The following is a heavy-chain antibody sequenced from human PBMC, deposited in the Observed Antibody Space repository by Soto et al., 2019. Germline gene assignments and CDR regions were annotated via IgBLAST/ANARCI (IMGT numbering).Heavy chain of an antibody. V-gene: IGHV3-23*01. CDR1: GFTFSNYP. CDR2: ISAGGDST. Sequence: QTGGSLRLSCATSGFTFSNYPMNWVRQAPGKGLEWVSGISAGGDSTYYADSVKGRFTIFRDNSKNSVYLQMNNLRAEDTAVYYCARRVWGQGTLVTVSS. CDR3: ARRV. J-gene: IGHJ4*02.